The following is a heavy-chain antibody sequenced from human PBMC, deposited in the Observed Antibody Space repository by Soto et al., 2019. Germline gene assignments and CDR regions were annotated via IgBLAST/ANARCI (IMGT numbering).Heavy chain of an antibody. V-gene: IGHV3-15*07. Sequence: GSLRLSCAPSGFIFNIAWMNWVRQAPGKGLEWVGRIKSKPDGGTTDYAAPVKGRFTISRDDSKNTLYLQMDSLKTEDTAVYYCTTSQKYSSGPALLHHWGQGTLVTVSS. D-gene: IGHD6-19*01. CDR3: TTSQKYSSGPALLHH. CDR2: IKSKPDGGTT. CDR1: GFIFNIAW. J-gene: IGHJ1*01.